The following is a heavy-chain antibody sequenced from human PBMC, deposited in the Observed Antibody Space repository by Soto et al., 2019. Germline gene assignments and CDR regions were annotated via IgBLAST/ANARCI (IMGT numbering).Heavy chain of an antibody. Sequence: QVQLVESGGGVVQPGRSLRLSCAASGFTFSSYGMHWVRQAPGKGLEGVAVIWYDGSNKYYADSVKGRFTISRDNSKNTLYLQMNSLRAEDTAVYYCARGDSSGYYDFYFDYWGQGTLVTVSS. D-gene: IGHD3-22*01. J-gene: IGHJ4*02. CDR2: IWYDGSNK. CDR1: GFTFSSYG. V-gene: IGHV3-33*01. CDR3: ARGDSSGYYDFYFDY.